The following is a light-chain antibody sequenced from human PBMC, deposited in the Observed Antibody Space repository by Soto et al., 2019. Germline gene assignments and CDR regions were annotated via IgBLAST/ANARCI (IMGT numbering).Light chain of an antibody. CDR1: QSISSW. CDR2: EAS. Sequence: DIQMTQSPSTLSASVGDRVTITCRASQSISSWLAWYQQKPGKAPKLLIYEASNLESGVPSRFSGSGSGTEFTLIISSLQPGDFGTYDCQQSNNYQWTFGQGIKVDMK. J-gene: IGKJ1*01. CDR3: QQSNNYQWT. V-gene: IGKV1-5*03.